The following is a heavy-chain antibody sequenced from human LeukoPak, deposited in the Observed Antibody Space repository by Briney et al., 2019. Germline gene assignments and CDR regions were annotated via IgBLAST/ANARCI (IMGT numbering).Heavy chain of an antibody. CDR1: GFTFSSSA. J-gene: IGHJ4*02. CDR2: ASGTDGRT. D-gene: IGHD2-15*01. Sequence: GGSLRLSCTASGFTFSSSAMSWVRQAPGKGLEWVSTASGTDGRTYYADSAKGRFTISSDNSKNTLFLQMNSLGAEDTAVYYCASRGGQSSFDYWGQGTLVTVSS. V-gene: IGHV3-23*01. CDR3: ASRGGQSSFDY.